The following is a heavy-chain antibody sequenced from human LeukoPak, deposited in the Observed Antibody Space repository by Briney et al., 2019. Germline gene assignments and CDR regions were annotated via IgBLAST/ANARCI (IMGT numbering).Heavy chain of an antibody. Sequence: GGSLRLSCAASGFTFSSYEMNWVRQAPGKGLEWVSYITGTGFTIYYADSVKGRFTISRDNAKNSLYLQMNSLRAEDTAVYYCARDCLRNSQYYGMDVWGQGTTVTVSS. CDR1: GFTFSSYE. V-gene: IGHV3-48*03. CDR2: ITGTGFTI. CDR3: ARDCLRNSQYYGMDV. J-gene: IGHJ6*02. D-gene: IGHD2/OR15-2a*01.